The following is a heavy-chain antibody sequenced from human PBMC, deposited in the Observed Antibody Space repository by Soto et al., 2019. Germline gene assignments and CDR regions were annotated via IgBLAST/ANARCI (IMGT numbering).Heavy chain of an antibody. D-gene: IGHD2-15*01. J-gene: IGHJ4*02. CDR2: MTSDSKTI. CDR1: GFTFSIYS. Sequence: GGSLRLSCVASGFTFSIYSMNWVRQAPGKGLEWVSYMTSDSKTIHYADSVRGRFTISRDNAKNSVYLQMNSLRAEDTAVYYCAKDRYVGYCSGGSCAPVDYWGQGTLVTVSS. CDR3: AKDRYVGYCSGGSCAPVDY. V-gene: IGHV3-48*01.